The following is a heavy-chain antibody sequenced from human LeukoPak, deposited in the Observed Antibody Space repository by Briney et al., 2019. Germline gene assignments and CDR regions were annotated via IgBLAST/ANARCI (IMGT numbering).Heavy chain of an antibody. CDR3: ARDVIHLWFGDYYYYMDV. V-gene: IGHV3-20*04. CDR1: GFTFDDYG. D-gene: IGHD5-18*01. J-gene: IGHJ6*03. Sequence: GGSPRLSCAASGFTFDDYGMTWVRQAPGKGLEWVSGINWNGGSTGYADSVKGRFTISRDNAKNSLYLQMNSLRAEDTALYYCARDVIHLWFGDYYYYMDVWGKGTTVTVSS. CDR2: INWNGGST.